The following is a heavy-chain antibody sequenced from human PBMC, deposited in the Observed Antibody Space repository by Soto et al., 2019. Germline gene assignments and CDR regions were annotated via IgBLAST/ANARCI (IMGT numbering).Heavy chain of an antibody. V-gene: IGHV3-23*01. CDR1: GFTFSTYA. CDR3: AKGSSASRPYYFDY. D-gene: IGHD3-22*01. J-gene: IGHJ4*02. CDR2: ITGSGGST. Sequence: EVQLLESGGGLVQPGGSLRLSCVASGFTFSTYAMIWVRRAPGKGLEWVSAITGSGGSTYYADSVKGRFTISRDNSKNTLYVEMNSLRADDTAVYYCAKGSSASRPYYFDYWGQGTLVTVSS.